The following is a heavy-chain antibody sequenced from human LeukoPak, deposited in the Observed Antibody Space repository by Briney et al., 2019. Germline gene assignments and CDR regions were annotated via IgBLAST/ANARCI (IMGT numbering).Heavy chain of an antibody. D-gene: IGHD6-13*01. CDR2: ISSSGTTI. CDR3: AIGLFEEQQPY. CDR1: GFTFSSYE. Sequence: PGGSLRLSCAAPGFTFSSYEMNWVRQAPGKGLEWVSYISSSGTTIYYADSVKGRFTISRDNAKNSLYLQMNSLRAEDTAVYYCAIGLFEEQQPYWCQGTLVTVSS. V-gene: IGHV3-48*03. J-gene: IGHJ4*02.